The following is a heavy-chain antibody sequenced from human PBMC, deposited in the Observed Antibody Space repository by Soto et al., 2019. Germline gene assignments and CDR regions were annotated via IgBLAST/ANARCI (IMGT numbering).Heavy chain of an antibody. D-gene: IGHD1-1*01. CDR1: GGSISSSSHY. Sequence: PSETLSLTCTVSGGSISSSSHYWGWIRQHPGKGLEWIGYIYYSGSTYYNPSLKSRVTISVDTSKNQFSLKLTSVTAADTALYYCARVERGAATTVVDAFDIWGPGTMVTVSS. J-gene: IGHJ3*02. V-gene: IGHV4-31*03. CDR3: ARVERGAATTVVDAFDI. CDR2: IYYSGST.